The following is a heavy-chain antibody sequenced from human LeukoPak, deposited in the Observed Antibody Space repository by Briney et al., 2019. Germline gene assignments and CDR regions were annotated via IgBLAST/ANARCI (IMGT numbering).Heavy chain of an antibody. V-gene: IGHV4-34*01. D-gene: IGHD3-22*01. CDR2: ITHSGST. CDR1: GGSFSGYY. Sequence: SETLSLTCAVYGGSFSGYYWSWIRQPPGKGLEWIGEITHSGSTNYNPSLKSRVTISVDTSKDQFSLKLNSVTAADTAVYYCARNYYDTSDYYFGNFDYWGQGTLVTVSS. CDR3: ARNYYDTSDYYFGNFDY. J-gene: IGHJ4*02.